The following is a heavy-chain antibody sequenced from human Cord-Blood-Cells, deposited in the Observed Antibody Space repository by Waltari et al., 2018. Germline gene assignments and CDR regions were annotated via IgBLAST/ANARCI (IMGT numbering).Heavy chain of an antibody. V-gene: IGHV3-21*01. J-gene: IGHJ1*01. Sequence: EVQLVESGGGLVKPGGSLRLSCAASGFTFSSYSMNWVRQAPGKGLEWVSSISSSSSYIYYADSVKGRFTISRDNAKNSLYLQMNSLRAEDMAVYYCARVGATSEYFQHWGQGTLVTVSS. CDR1: GFTFSSYS. CDR2: ISSSSSYI. D-gene: IGHD1-26*01. CDR3: ARVGATSEYFQH.